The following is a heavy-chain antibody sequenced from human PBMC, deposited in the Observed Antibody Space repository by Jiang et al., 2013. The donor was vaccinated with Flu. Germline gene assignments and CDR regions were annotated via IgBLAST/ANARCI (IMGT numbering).Heavy chain of an antibody. CDR3: AKRVSKPYYFDY. Sequence: VQLLESGGNLVQPGGSLRLSCAASGFTFSSYPLSWVRQAPGKGLEWVSTFGLGGTYYADSVKGRFTISRDNSKNMLYLQMNSLRAEDTAVYFCAKRVSKPYYFDYWGQGTLVTVSS. CDR1: GFTFSSYP. V-gene: IGHV3-23*01. J-gene: IGHJ4*02. CDR2: FGLGGT.